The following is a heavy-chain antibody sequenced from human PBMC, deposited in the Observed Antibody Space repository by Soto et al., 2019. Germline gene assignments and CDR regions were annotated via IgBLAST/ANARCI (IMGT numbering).Heavy chain of an antibody. D-gene: IGHD3-22*01. CDR1: GFTFSSYW. Sequence: VGSLRLSGAASGFTFSSYWMYWVRQAPGKGLEWVADISYDGSKKYYTDSVKGRFTISRDNSNNTMYVQMNSLRAEDTAVYYCAKDRGSYYDTSGYPDVWGQGTTVTVSS. V-gene: IGHV3-30*18. J-gene: IGHJ6*02. CDR3: AKDRGSYYDTSGYPDV. CDR2: ISYDGSKK.